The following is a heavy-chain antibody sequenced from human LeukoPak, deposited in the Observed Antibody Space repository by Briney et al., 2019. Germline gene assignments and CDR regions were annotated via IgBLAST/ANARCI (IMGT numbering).Heavy chain of an antibody. CDR2: ISSSGSTI. J-gene: IGHJ4*02. CDR3: ARDRHYYDSSGYYEADC. V-gene: IGHV3-11*01. Sequence: PGGSLRLSCAASGFTFSDYYMSWIRQAPGKGLEWVSYISSSGSTIYYADSVKGRFTISRDNAKNSLYLQMNSLRAEDTAVYYCARDRHYYDSSGYYEADCWGQGTLVTVSS. CDR1: GFTFSDYY. D-gene: IGHD3-22*01.